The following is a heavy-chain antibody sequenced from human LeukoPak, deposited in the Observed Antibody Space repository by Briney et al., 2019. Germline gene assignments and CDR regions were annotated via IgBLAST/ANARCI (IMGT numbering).Heavy chain of an antibody. CDR1: GFTFSSYS. CDR2: ISSSSSTI. J-gene: IGHJ4*02. V-gene: IGHV3-48*04. CDR3: ARDLFPLTAAVVAATPVG. Sequence: LSGGSLRLSCAASGFTFSSYSMNWVRQAPGKGLEWVSYISSSSSTIYYADSVKGRFTISRDNAKNSLYLQMNSLRAEDTAVYYCARDLFPLTAAVVAATPVGWGQGTLVTVSS. D-gene: IGHD2-15*01.